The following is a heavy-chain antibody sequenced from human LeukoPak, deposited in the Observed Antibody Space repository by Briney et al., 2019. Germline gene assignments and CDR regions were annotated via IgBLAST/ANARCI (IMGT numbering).Heavy chain of an antibody. CDR3: ARDRSAD. V-gene: IGHV3-48*01. CDR1: GFTFSSYS. Sequence: GSLRLSCAASGFTFSSYSMNWVRQAPGKGLEWVSYISSSSTIYYADSVKGRFTISRDNAKNSLYLQMNSLRAEDTAVYYCARDRSADWGQGTLVTVSS. J-gene: IGHJ4*02. CDR2: ISSSSTI.